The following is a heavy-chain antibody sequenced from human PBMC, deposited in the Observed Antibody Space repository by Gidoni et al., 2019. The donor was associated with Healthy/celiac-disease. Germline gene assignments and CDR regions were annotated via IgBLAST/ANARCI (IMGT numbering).Heavy chain of an antibody. CDR3: TTGRREVTMVRGVIIRDY. CDR1: GFTFSNAW. Sequence: EVQLVESGGGLVKPGGSLRLSCAASGFTFSNAWMSWVRQAPGKGLEWVGRIKSKTDGGTTDYAAPVKGRFTISRDDSKNTLYLQMNSLKTEDTAVYYCTTGRREVTMVRGVIIRDYWGQGTLVTVSS. V-gene: IGHV3-15*01. CDR2: IKSKTDGGTT. D-gene: IGHD3-10*01. J-gene: IGHJ4*02.